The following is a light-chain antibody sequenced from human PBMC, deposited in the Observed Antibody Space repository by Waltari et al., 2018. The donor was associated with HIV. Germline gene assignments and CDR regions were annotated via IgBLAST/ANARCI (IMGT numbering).Light chain of an antibody. V-gene: IGLV2-23*02. J-gene: IGLJ2*01. CDR3: SSYSSTNTFL. CDR1: SSDIGYFNV. Sequence: QSALTQPASVSGSPGQSVTISCTGTSSDIGYFNVVSWYQQRPDKAPKVLISEVSIRSSGVSNRFSGSKSGNTASLTISGLRAEDEAVYHCSSYSSTNTFLFGGGTKVTVL. CDR2: EVS.